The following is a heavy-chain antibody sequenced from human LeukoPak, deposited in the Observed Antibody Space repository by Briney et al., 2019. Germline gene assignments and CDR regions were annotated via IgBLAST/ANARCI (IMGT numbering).Heavy chain of an antibody. Sequence: ASVKVSCEASGYTFTSYDINWVRQATGQGLEWMGWMNPNSGNTGYAQKFQGRVTITRNTSISTAYMELSSLRSEDTAVYYCAKRGSSYGDFDYWGQGTLVTVSS. V-gene: IGHV1-8*03. CDR2: MNPNSGNT. CDR1: GYTFTSYD. J-gene: IGHJ4*02. CDR3: AKRGSSYGDFDY. D-gene: IGHD5-18*01.